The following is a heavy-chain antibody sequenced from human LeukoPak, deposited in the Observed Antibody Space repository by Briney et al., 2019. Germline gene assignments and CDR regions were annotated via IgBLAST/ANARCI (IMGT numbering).Heavy chain of an antibody. J-gene: IGHJ4*02. CDR2: ISAYNGNT. V-gene: IGHV1-18*04. CDR3: GIAAAGTPIIY. CDR1: GYTFTSYY. D-gene: IGHD6-13*01. Sequence: ASVKVSCKASGYTFTSYYMHWVRQAPGQGLEWMGWISAYNGNTNYAQKLQGRVTMTTDTSTSTAYMELRSLRSDDTAVYYCGIAAAGTPIIYWGQGTLVTVSS.